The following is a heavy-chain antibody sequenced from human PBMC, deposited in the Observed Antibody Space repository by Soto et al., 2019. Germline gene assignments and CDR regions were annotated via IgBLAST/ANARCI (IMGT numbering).Heavy chain of an antibody. Sequence: LRLCCAASGVTVSSNYMSWFRQAPGKGLEWVSIIYSGGRTYYADFAKGRFTISSDNSKNTLYLKMNSLRAEDTAVYYCARSPRSGMDXWGQGTTVTVS. CDR1: GVTVSSNY. J-gene: IGHJ6*02. CDR3: ARSPRSGMDX. CDR2: IYSGGRT. V-gene: IGHV3-53*01.